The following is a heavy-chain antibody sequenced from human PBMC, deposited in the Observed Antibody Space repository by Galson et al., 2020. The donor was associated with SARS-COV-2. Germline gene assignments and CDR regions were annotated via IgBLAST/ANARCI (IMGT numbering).Heavy chain of an antibody. V-gene: IGHV4-31*03. D-gene: IGHD2-2*02. CDR1: GASISSGGYY. CDR3: ASSDCSDTGCYKGDTFDI. Sequence: ASETLSLTCTVSGASISSGGYYWSWIRQHPGRGLEWIGYIYHTGGTYYNPSLESRITISVDTSKNQFSLKLNSVAAADTAVYYCASSDCSDTGCYKGDTFDIWGQGTMVTVSS. J-gene: IGHJ3*02. CDR2: IYHTGGT.